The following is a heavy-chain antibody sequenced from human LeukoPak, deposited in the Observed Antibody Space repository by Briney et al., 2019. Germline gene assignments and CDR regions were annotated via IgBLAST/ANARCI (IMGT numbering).Heavy chain of an antibody. D-gene: IGHD6-19*01. CDR1: GFTFSSYS. CDR2: ISSSSSYI. V-gene: IGHV3-21*01. J-gene: IGHJ5*02. Sequence: GGSLGLSCAASGFTFSSYSMNWVRQAPGKGLEWLSSISSSSSYICYADSLKGRFTISRDNAKNSLYLQMNSLRAEDTAVYYCARGGYSSGWYWFDPWGQGTLVTVSS. CDR3: ARGGYSSGWYWFDP.